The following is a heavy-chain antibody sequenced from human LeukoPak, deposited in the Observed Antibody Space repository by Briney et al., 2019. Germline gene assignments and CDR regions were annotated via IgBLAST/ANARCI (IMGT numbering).Heavy chain of an antibody. J-gene: IGHJ4*02. V-gene: IGHV3-20*04. CDR2: INWNGGST. D-gene: IGHD2-2*01. CDR1: GFSFSHYA. Sequence: GGSLRLSCAASGFSFSHYAMHWVRQAPGKGLEWVSGINWNGGSTGYADSVKGRFTISRDNAKNSLYLQMNSLRAEDTALYYCARMYQLPDGYWGQGTLVTVSS. CDR3: ARMYQLPDGY.